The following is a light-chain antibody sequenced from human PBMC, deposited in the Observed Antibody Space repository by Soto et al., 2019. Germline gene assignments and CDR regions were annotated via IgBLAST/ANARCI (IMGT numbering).Light chain of an antibody. Sequence: QSVLTQPPTASRTPGQRDTISSSGSSSNIGSNYVYWYQQLRGSAPKLLIYSNNQRPSGVPDRFSGSKSGTSASLAISGLRSEDEADYYCAAWDDSLSGYDFGTGTKVTVL. V-gene: IGLV1-47*02. CDR3: AAWDDSLSGYD. J-gene: IGLJ1*01. CDR2: SNN. CDR1: SSNIGSNY.